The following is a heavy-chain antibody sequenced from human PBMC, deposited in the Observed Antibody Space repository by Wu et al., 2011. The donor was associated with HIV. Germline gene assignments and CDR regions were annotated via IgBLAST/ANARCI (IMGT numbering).Heavy chain of an antibody. J-gene: IGHJ3*02. V-gene: IGHV1-69*05. D-gene: IGHD2-15*01. CDR1: GGTFSSYT. Sequence: QVQLVQSGAEVKKPGSSVKVSCKASGGTFSSYTIYWVRQAPGQGLEWMGGIIPSFGTESYSQKFQGRVTITTDASTSTAYMELSSLRSEDTAVYYCASQNPDLVVVVAATHAPDAFDIWGQGTMVTVSS. CDR3: ASQNPDLVVVVAATHAPDAFDI. CDR2: IIPSFGTE.